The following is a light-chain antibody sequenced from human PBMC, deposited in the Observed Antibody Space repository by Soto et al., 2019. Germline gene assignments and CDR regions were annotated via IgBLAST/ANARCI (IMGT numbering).Light chain of an antibody. CDR2: AAS. CDR1: QSVRSN. V-gene: IGKV3-15*01. CDR3: QQYSNWPRT. Sequence: EIVMTQFPATLSVSPGERATLSCRASQSVRSNLAWYQQKPGQAPRLLIFAASTRATVIPARFRGSGSGTEFTLTISDXQPEDFAVYYCQQYSNWPRTFGQGTKVDIK. J-gene: IGKJ1*01.